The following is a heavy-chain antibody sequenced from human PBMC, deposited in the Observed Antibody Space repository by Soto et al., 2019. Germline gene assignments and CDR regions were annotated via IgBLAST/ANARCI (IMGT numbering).Heavy chain of an antibody. V-gene: IGHV4-31*03. CDR2: IYYSGST. J-gene: IGHJ4*02. CDR3: ARDCDYDSSGYNTN. CDR1: GGSISSGGYY. D-gene: IGHD3-22*01. Sequence: SETLSLTCTVSGGSISSGGYYWSWIRQHPGKGLEWIGYIYYSGSTYYNPSLKSRVTISVDTSKNQFSLKLSSVTAADTAVYYRARDCDYDSSGYNTNWGQGTLVTVSS.